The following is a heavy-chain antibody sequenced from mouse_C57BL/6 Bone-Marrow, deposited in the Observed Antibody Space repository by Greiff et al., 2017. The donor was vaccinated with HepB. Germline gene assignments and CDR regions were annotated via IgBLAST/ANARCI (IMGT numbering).Heavy chain of an antibody. CDR2: IYPRSGNN. J-gene: IGHJ4*01. V-gene: IGHV1-81*01. D-gene: IGHD3-2*02. CDR1: GYTFTSYG. Sequence: QVQLQQSGAELARPGASVKLSCKASGYTFTSYGISWVKQRTGQGLEWIGEIYPRSGNNYYNEKFKGKATLTADKSSSTAYMELRSLTSEDSAVYFCARRGDSSGYDYAMDYWGQGTSVTVSS. CDR3: ARRGDSSGYDYAMDY.